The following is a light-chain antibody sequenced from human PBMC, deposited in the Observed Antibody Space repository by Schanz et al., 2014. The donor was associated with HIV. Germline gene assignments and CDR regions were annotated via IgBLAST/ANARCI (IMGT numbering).Light chain of an antibody. CDR2: GAS. CDR1: QSVSSN. V-gene: IGKV3-20*01. CDR3: QQYGSSPGFT. Sequence: EIVMTQSPVTLSVSPGDRATLSCRASQSVSSNLAWYQQKPGQAPRLLIYGASSRAAGTPDRFSGSGSGSAFTLIISRLEPADIAVYYCQQYGSSPGFTFGPGTKVDIK. J-gene: IGKJ3*01.